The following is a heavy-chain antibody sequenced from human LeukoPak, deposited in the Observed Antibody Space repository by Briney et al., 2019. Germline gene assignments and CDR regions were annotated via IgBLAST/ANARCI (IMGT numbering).Heavy chain of an antibody. D-gene: IGHD6-13*01. V-gene: IGHV1-8*01. CDR2: MNPNSGNT. CDR3: ARGQQHSVWFDP. J-gene: IGHJ5*02. Sequence: ASVKVSCKASGYTFTSYDINWVRQATGQGLEWMGWMNPNSGNTGYAQKFQGRVTMTRNTSISTAYMELSSLRSDDTAVYYCARGQQHSVWFDPWGQGTLVTVSS. CDR1: GYTFTSYD.